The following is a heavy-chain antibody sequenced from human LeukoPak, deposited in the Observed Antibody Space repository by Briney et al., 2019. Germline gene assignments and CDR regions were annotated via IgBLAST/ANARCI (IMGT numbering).Heavy chain of an antibody. CDR3: AAEGPADAFDI. Sequence: ASVKVSCKASGYTFTSYDINWVRQATGQGLEWMGWINPNSGGTNYAQKFQGRVTMTRDTSISTAYMELSRLRSDDTAVYYCAAEGPADAFDIWGQGTMVTVSS. J-gene: IGHJ3*02. V-gene: IGHV1-2*02. CDR2: INPNSGGT. CDR1: GYTFTSYD.